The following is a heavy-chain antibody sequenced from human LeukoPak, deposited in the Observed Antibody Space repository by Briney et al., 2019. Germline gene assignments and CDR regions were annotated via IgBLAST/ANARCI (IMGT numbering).Heavy chain of an antibody. CDR2: INPNSGGT. CDR1: GYTFTDYY. V-gene: IGHV1-2*02. J-gene: IGHJ5*02. Sequence: GASVKVSCKASGYTFTDYYMHWVRQAPGQGLEWMGWINPNSGGTNYAQQFQGRVTMTTDTSITTAYMELSRLRSDDTAVYYCARVRMSGITYGCFDPWGQGTLVTVPS. D-gene: IGHD1-7*01. CDR3: ARVRMSGITYGCFDP.